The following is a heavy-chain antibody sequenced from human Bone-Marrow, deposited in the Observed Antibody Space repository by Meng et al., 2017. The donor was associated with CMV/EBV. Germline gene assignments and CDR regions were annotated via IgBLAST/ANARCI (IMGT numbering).Heavy chain of an antibody. CDR1: GFTFSSYS. CDR2: ISSSSSYI. Sequence: GESLKISCAASGFTFSSYSMNWVRQAPGKGLEWVSSISSSSSYIYYADSVKGRFTISRDNAKNSLYLQMNSLRAEDTAVYYCARDGLDYYYGMDVWGQGTTVTVSS. J-gene: IGHJ6*02. V-gene: IGHV3-21*01. D-gene: IGHD2-2*03. CDR3: ARDGLDYYYGMDV.